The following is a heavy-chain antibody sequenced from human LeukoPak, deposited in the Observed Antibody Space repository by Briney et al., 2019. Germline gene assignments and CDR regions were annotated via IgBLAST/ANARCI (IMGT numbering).Heavy chain of an antibody. V-gene: IGHV4-34*01. Sequence: PSETLSLTCAVHGGSFSGYYWSWIRQPPGKGLEWIGEINHSGSTNYNPSLKSRVTISVDTSKNQLSLKLSSLTAADTAVYYCARHEYSGSYYGLSWFDPWGQGTLVTVSS. CDR1: GGSFSGYY. CDR2: INHSGST. D-gene: IGHD1-26*01. CDR3: ARHEYSGSYYGLSWFDP. J-gene: IGHJ5*02.